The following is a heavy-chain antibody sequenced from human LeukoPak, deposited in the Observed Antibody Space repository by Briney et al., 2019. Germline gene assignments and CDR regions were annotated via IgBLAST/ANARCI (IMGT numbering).Heavy chain of an antibody. J-gene: IGHJ5*02. Sequence: GGSLRLSCAASEFTFSSYSMNWVRQAPGKGLEWVSSISSSSSYIYYADPVKGRFTISRDNAKNSLYLQMNSLRDEDTAIYYCARLMGESTIYDLWGQGTLVTVSS. D-gene: IGHD5/OR15-5a*01. CDR2: ISSSSSYI. CDR1: EFTFSSYS. CDR3: ARLMGESTIYDL. V-gene: IGHV3-21*01.